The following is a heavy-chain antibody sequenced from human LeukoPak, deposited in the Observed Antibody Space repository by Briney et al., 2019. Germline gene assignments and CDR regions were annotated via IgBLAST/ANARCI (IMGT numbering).Heavy chain of an antibody. J-gene: IGHJ4*02. CDR1: GFAFSTYS. CDR2: ISLNSAAI. D-gene: IGHD5-18*01. Sequence: GGSLRLSCAASGFAFSTYSMNWVRQPPGQGLKWVASISLNSAAIYYADSVRGRFTISRDNSKSTLYLQMNSLRAEDTAVYYCARPPIGGGYSYGPFGYWGQGTLVTVSS. V-gene: IGHV3-21*01. CDR3: ARPPIGGGYSYGPFGY.